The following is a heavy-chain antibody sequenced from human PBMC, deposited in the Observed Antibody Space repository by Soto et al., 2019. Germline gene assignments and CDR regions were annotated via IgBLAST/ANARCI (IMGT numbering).Heavy chain of an antibody. CDR1: GFTFSSYA. D-gene: IGHD2-2*01. Sequence: GGSLRLSCAASGFTFSSYAMHWVRQAPGKGLEWVAVISYDGSNKYYADSVKGRFTISRDNSKNTLYLQMNSLRAEDTAVYYCAREKGEYCSSTSCYHGGYFDYWGQGTLVTVSS. CDR3: AREKGEYCSSTSCYHGGYFDY. V-gene: IGHV3-30-3*01. CDR2: ISYDGSNK. J-gene: IGHJ4*02.